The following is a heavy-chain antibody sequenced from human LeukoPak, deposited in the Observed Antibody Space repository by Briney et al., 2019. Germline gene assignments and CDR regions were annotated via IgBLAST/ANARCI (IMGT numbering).Heavy chain of an antibody. CDR1: GGSISSYH. V-gene: IGHV4-59*01. D-gene: IGHD3-16*01. CDR3: ARDLGLSYNWFDP. J-gene: IGHJ5*02. CDR2: IYYSGST. Sequence: KPSETLSLTCTVSGGSISSYHWNWIRQPPGKGLEWIGYIYYSGSTNYNPSLKSRVTISVDTSKNQFSLKLSSVTAADTAVYYCARDLGLSYNWFDPWGQGTLVTVSS.